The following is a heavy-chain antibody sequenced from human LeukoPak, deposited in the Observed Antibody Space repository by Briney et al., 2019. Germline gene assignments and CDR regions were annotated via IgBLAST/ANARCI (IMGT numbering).Heavy chain of an antibody. CDR1: GGSFSGYY. CDR2: IYHSGST. V-gene: IGHV4-30-2*01. Sequence: SETLSLTCAVYGGSFSGYYWSWIRQPPGKGLEWIGYIYHSGSTYYNPSLKSRVTISVDRSKNQFSLKLSSVTAADTAVYYCARAADLWGRGTLVTVSS. CDR3: ARAADL. J-gene: IGHJ2*01.